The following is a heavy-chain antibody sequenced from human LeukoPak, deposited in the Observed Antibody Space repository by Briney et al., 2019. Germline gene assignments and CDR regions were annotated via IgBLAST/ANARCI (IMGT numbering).Heavy chain of an antibody. CDR2: ISGSGGST. D-gene: IGHD2-2*02. CDR3: AKDKDIVVVPAAIGN. Sequence: PGGSLRLSCAASGFTFSSYAMSWVRQAPGKGLEWVSAISGSGGSTYYADSVKGRFTISRDNSKNTLYLQMNSLRAEDTAVYYCAKDKDIVVVPAAIGNWGQGTLVTVSS. J-gene: IGHJ4*02. V-gene: IGHV3-23*01. CDR1: GFTFSSYA.